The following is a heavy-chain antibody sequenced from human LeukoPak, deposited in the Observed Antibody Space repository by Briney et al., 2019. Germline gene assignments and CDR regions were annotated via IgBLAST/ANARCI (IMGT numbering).Heavy chain of an antibody. V-gene: IGHV3-48*03. CDR3: ATVVPAQYYYYYMDV. D-gene: IGHD2-2*01. Sequence: PGGPLRLSCTASGFTFSSYEMNWVRQAPGKGLEWVSYISSSGSTIYYADSVKGRFTISRDNAKNSLYLQMNSLRAEDTAVYYCATVVPAQYYYYYMDVWGKGTTVTVSS. J-gene: IGHJ6*03. CDR1: GFTFSSYE. CDR2: ISSSGSTI.